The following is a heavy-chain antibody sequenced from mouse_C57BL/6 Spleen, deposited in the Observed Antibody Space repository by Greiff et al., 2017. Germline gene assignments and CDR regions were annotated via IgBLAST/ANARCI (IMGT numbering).Heavy chain of an antibody. Sequence: QVQLQQPGAELVKPGASVKLSCKASGYTFTSYWMHWVKQRPGRGLEWIGRIDPNSGGTKYNEKFKSKAKLTVDIPSSTAYMQLSILTPEDSAVYFCASGDYYGSSDGDALDYWGQGTSVTVSA. V-gene: IGHV1-72*01. CDR2: IDPNSGGT. CDR3: ASGDYYGSSDGDALDY. J-gene: IGHJ4*01. CDR1: GYTFTSYW. D-gene: IGHD1-1*01.